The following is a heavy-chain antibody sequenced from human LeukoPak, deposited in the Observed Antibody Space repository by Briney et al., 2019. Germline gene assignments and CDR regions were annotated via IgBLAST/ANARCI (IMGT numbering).Heavy chain of an antibody. D-gene: IGHD2-15*01. CDR3: ARDKSRYCSGGSCYGWFDP. Sequence: GGSLRLSCAASGFTFSSYSMNWVRQAPGKGLEWVSSISSSSSYIYYADSVKGRFTISRDNAKNSLYLQMNSLRAEDTAVYCCARDKSRYCSGGSCYGWFDPWGQGTLVTVSS. CDR1: GFTFSSYS. J-gene: IGHJ5*02. CDR2: ISSSSSYI. V-gene: IGHV3-21*01.